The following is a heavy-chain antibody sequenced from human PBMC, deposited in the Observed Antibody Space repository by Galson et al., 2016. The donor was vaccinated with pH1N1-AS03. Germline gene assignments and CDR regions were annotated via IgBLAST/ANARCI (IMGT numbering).Heavy chain of an antibody. V-gene: IGHV3-43*01. Sequence: SLRLSCAASGFSFTDYWMHWVRQAPGKGLECVSLISWDGQRPYYADSVKGQFTISRDNSRNSLFLQMDSLRTEDTALYYCATLTGDEGHFDYWGQGTPVTVFS. J-gene: IGHJ4*02. CDR3: ATLTGDEGHFDY. CDR1: GFSFTDYW. D-gene: IGHD7-27*01. CDR2: ISWDGQRP.